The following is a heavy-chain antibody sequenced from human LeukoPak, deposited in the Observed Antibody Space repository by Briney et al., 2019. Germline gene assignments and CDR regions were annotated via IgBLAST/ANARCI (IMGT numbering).Heavy chain of an antibody. CDR3: ATGDRYCSSTSCPLDC. V-gene: IGHV3-21*01. D-gene: IGHD2-2*01. CDR2: ISSSSNYI. Sequence: GGSLRLSCAASGFTFSSYSMNWVRHAPGEGLEWVSSISSSSNYIYYADSVKGRFTISRDNAKNSLYLQMNSLRAEDTTMYYCATGDRYCSSTSCPLDCWGQGTLVTVSS. CDR1: GFTFSSYS. J-gene: IGHJ4*02.